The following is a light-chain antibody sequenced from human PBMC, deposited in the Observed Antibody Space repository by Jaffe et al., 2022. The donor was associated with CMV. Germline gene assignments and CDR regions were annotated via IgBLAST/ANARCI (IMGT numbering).Light chain of an antibody. CDR2: GAS. Sequence: EIVMTQSPATLSVSPGERATLTCRASQSVSSNLAWYQEKPGQAPRLLMYGASNRATGIPARFSGSGSGTEFTLTISSLQSEDFAVYYCQQYDNWGTFGQGTKVE. CDR3: QQYDNWGT. CDR1: QSVSSN. V-gene: IGKV3-15*01. J-gene: IGKJ1*01.